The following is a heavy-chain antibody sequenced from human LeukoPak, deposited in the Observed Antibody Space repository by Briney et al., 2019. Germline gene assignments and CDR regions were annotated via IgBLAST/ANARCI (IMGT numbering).Heavy chain of an antibody. CDR2: IYPDEPNT. Sequence: GESLKISCKGSGYSFATYWIAWVRQMPGKGLEWMGIIYPDEPNTRYSPSFQGQVTISADKSISTAYLQWSSLKASDTAIYYCARPPSRGYSSSFEYWGQGTLVTVSS. CDR1: GYSFATYW. V-gene: IGHV5-51*01. D-gene: IGHD2-2*03. J-gene: IGHJ4*02. CDR3: ARPPSRGYSSSFEY.